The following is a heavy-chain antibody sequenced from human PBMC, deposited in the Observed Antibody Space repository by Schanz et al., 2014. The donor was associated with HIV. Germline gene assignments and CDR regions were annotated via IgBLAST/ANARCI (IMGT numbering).Heavy chain of an antibody. V-gene: IGHV1-18*04. CDR1: GYTFTGYY. J-gene: IGHJ4*02. CDR2: ISAYNGNT. Sequence: QVQLVQSGAEVKKPGSSVKVSCKASGYTFTGYYMHWVRQAPGQGLEWMGWISAYNGNTNYAQKLQGRVTMTTHTSTSTAYMDLRSLRSDDTAVYYCARGAAEMATMTPWRYWGQGTLVTVSS. CDR3: ARGAAEMATMTPWRY. D-gene: IGHD5-12*01.